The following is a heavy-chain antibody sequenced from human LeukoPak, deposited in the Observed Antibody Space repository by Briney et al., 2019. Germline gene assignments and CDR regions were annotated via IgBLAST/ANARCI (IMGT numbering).Heavy chain of an antibody. J-gene: IGHJ5*02. CDR3: ARGHSNLNWFDP. Sequence: SETLSLTCTVSGGSISSGGYYWSWIRQHPGKGLEWIGYIYYSGSTYYNPSLKSRVTISVDTSKNQFSLKLSSVTAADTAVYYCARGHSNLNWFDPWGQGTLVTVSS. V-gene: IGHV4-31*03. D-gene: IGHD4-11*01. CDR1: GGSISSGGYY. CDR2: IYYSGST.